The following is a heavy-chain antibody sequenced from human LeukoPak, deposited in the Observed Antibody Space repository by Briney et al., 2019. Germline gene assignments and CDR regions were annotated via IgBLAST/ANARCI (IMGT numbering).Heavy chain of an antibody. CDR3: ARGHYDILTASYKWTPDY. CDR2: ITSGGTYT. V-gene: IGHV3-21*06. CDR1: GFTFSTYN. J-gene: IGHJ4*02. D-gene: IGHD3-9*01. Sequence: GGPLRLSCAASGFTFSTYNMNWVRQAPGKGLEWVSSITSGGTYTYYADSVKGRFTTSRDNAKNSLSLQLSSLRAEDTAVYYCARGHYDILTASYKWTPDYWGQGILVTVSS.